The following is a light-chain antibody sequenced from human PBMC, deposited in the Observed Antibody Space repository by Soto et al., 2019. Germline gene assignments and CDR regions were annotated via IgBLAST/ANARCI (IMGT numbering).Light chain of an antibody. Sequence: EIVMTQSPATLSVSPGERATLSCRASQSISTELAWYQQKPGQPPRLLIYSASTRATGVPARFTGSGSGSEFTLTISGLQSEDFELYYCQQGHNWPLTFGQGTRLEI. CDR1: QSISTE. CDR3: QQGHNWPLT. CDR2: SAS. V-gene: IGKV3-15*01. J-gene: IGKJ2*01.